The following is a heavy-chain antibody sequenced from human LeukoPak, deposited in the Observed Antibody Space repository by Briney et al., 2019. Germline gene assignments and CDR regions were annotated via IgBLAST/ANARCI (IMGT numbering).Heavy chain of an antibody. CDR1: GGTFSSYA. CDR2: IIPIFGTA. CDR3: ARVVGTTPEVDI. V-gene: IGHV1-69*05. Sequence: GASVKVSCKASGGTFSSYAISWVRQAPGQGLEWMGGIIPIFGTANYAQKFQGRVTITTDESTNTAYMELSSLRSEDTAVYYCARVVGTTPEVDIWGQGTMVTVSS. D-gene: IGHD1-26*01. J-gene: IGHJ3*02.